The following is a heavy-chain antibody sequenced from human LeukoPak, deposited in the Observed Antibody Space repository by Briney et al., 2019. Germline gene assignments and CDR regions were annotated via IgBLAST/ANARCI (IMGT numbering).Heavy chain of an antibody. CDR3: AADPLWSAGAY. CDR2: MSISGSS. J-gene: IGHJ4*02. Sequence: PSETLSLTCTVSGGSISNGDYFWSWIRQPAGKGLEWIGRMSISGSSNYNPSLKSRVTISADTSKNQFFPKFNSVTAADTAMYYCAADPLWSAGAYWGQGTLVTVSS. V-gene: IGHV4-61*02. CDR1: GGSISNGDYF. D-gene: IGHD3-10*01.